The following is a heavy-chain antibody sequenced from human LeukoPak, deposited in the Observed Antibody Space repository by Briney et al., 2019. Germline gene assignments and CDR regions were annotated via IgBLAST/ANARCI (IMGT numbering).Heavy chain of an antibody. Sequence: SETLSLTCTVSGGSISSYYWSWIRQPPGKGLEWIGYMYYSGSTNYNPSLKSRVTISVDTSKNQFSLKLSSVTAADTAVYYCARLRWRVRWFDPWGQGTLVTVSS. CDR1: GGSISSYY. J-gene: IGHJ5*02. D-gene: IGHD2-15*01. V-gene: IGHV4-59*08. CDR3: ARLRWRVRWFDP. CDR2: MYYSGST.